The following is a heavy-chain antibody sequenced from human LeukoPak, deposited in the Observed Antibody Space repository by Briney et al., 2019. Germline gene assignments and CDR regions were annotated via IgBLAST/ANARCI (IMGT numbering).Heavy chain of an antibody. Sequence: SSETLSLTCTVSGGSISSSSYYWGWIRQPPGKGLEWIGSIYYTRSTYYNPSLKSRVTISVDTSKNQFSLKLTSVTAADTAVYYRARGVTMIVVVIHDWYFDLWGRGTLVTVSS. CDR3: ARGVTMIVVVIHDWYFDL. V-gene: IGHV4-39*01. J-gene: IGHJ2*01. D-gene: IGHD3-22*01. CDR1: GGSISSSSYY. CDR2: IYYTRST.